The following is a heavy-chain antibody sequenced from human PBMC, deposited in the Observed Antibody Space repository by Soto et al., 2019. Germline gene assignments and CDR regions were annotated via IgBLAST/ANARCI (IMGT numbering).Heavy chain of an antibody. CDR1: GYTFTSFD. J-gene: IGHJ5*02. CDR3: ARVVLTIPYKITGSAP. V-gene: IGHV1-8*01. CDR2: MNPNSGNT. Sequence: ASVKVSCKASGYTFTSFDINWVRQASGQGLEWMGWMNPNSGNTIYAQKFQGRVTMTRNTSINTAYMELSSLRSDDTALYYCARVVLTIPYKITGSAPGGQGTPVTVSS. D-gene: IGHD3-9*01.